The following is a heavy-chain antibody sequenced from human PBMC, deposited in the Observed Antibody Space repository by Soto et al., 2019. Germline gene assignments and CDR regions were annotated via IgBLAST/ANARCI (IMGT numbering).Heavy chain of an antibody. V-gene: IGHV1-69*06. J-gene: IGHJ6*02. Sequence: ASVKVSCKASGGTFSSYAISWVRQAPGQGLEWMGGIIPIFGTANYAQKFQGRVTITAGKSTSTAYMELSSLRSEDTAVYYCARDHIVVVPAAIGAYYYYYGMDVWGQGTTVTVSS. D-gene: IGHD2-2*01. CDR1: GGTFSSYA. CDR3: ARDHIVVVPAAIGAYYYYYGMDV. CDR2: IIPIFGTA.